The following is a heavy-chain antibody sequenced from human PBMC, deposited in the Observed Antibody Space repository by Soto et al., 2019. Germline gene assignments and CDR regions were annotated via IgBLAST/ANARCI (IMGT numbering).Heavy chain of an antibody. J-gene: IGHJ6*02. D-gene: IGHD2-15*01. CDR2: ISSSGSTI. Sequence: PGGSLRLSCAASGFTFSSYEMNWVRQAPGKGLEWVSYISSSGSTIYYADSVKGRFTISRDNAKNSLYLQMNSLRAEDTAVYYCAREPGPILYYYYGMDVWGQGTTVTVSS. V-gene: IGHV3-48*03. CDR3: AREPGPILYYYYGMDV. CDR1: GFTFSSYE.